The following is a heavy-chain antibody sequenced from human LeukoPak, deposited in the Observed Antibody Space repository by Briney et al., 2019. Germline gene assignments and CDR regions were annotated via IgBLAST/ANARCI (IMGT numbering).Heavy chain of an antibody. J-gene: IGHJ6*03. CDR1: GFTFRNYA. D-gene: IGHD3-16*02. V-gene: IGHV3-30-3*01. Sequence: PGGSLRLSCAASGFTFRNYAIHWVRQAPGKGLEWLTVMSYNGFNKYYADSVKGRFTISRDNSKNTLYLQMDRLRADDTAEYYCASYLSDMDVWGKGTTVTVSS. CDR3: ASYLSDMDV. CDR2: MSYNGFNK.